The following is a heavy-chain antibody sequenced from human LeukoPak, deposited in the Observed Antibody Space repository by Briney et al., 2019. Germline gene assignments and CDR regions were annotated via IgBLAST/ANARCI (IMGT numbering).Heavy chain of an antibody. D-gene: IGHD3-10*01. J-gene: IGHJ4*02. V-gene: IGHV3-23*01. CDR1: GFTFSSYA. CDR2: IGGSADIT. Sequence: GGSLRLSCAASGFTFSSYAMSWVRQAPGKGLEWVSIIGGSADITYYADSVKGRFTISRDNSKNTLFLQMNSLRAEDTAIYYCAKRKYYESGPFDFWGQGTLVTVSP. CDR3: AKRKYYESGPFDF.